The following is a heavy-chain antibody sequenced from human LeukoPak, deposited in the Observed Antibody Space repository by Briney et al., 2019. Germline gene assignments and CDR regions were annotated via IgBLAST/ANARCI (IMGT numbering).Heavy chain of an antibody. D-gene: IGHD4-17*01. Sequence: GGSPRLSCAASGFTFSSYAMSWVRQAPGKGLQWFSSISRSSNYKFYADSVKGRFTISRDNAKNSLYLQMNSLRAEDTAVYYCARVTQKVTTLSWVARSGNNWFDPWGQGTLVTVSS. CDR2: ISRSSNYK. J-gene: IGHJ5*02. V-gene: IGHV3-21*01. CDR1: GFTFSSYA. CDR3: ARVTQKVTTLSWVARSGNNWFDP.